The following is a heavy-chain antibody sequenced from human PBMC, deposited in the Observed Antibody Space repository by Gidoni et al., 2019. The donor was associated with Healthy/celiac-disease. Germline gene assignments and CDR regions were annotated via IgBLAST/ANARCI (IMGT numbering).Heavy chain of an antibody. CDR1: GGSISSYY. J-gene: IGHJ4*02. CDR3: ARLSGTAGDY. Sequence: QVQLQESGPGLVKPSETLSLTCTVSGGSISSYYWSWIRQPPGKGLEWIGYIYYSGSTNYNPSLKSRVTISVDTSKNQFSLKLSSVTAADTAVYYCARLSGTAGDYWGQGTLVTVSS. V-gene: IGHV4-59*08. CDR2: IYYSGST. D-gene: IGHD3-3*01.